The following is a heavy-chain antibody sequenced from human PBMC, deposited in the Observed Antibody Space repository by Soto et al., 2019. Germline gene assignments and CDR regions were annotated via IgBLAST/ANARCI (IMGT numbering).Heavy chain of an antibody. CDR1: GYTFTSYG. V-gene: IGHV1-18*01. CDR3: AREEVLWFGELAFDP. D-gene: IGHD3-10*01. CDR2: ISAYNGNT. Sequence: ASVKVSCKASGYTFTSYGISWVRQAPGQGLEWMGWISAYNGNTNYAQKLQGRVTMTTDTFTSTAYMELRSLRSDDTAVYYCAREEVLWFGELAFDPWGQGTLVTVSS. J-gene: IGHJ5*02.